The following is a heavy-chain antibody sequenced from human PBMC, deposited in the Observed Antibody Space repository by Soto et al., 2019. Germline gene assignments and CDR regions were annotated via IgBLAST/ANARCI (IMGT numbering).Heavy chain of an antibody. J-gene: IGHJ4*02. D-gene: IGHD3-22*01. V-gene: IGHV1-18*01. CDR2: VSAYNGNT. Sequence: ASVKVSCKASGYTFTSYGISWVRQAPGQGLEWMGWVSAYNGNTNYAQKLQGRVTMTTDTSTSTAYMELRSLRSDDTAVYYCAGDATTLTYYYDSSGYRNFDYWGQGTLVTVSS. CDR3: AGDATTLTYYYDSSGYRNFDY. CDR1: GYTFTSYG.